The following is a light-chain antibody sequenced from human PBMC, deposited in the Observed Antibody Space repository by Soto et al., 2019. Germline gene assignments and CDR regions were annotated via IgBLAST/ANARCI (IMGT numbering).Light chain of an antibody. V-gene: IGLV1-40*01. Sequence: QSVLTQPPSVSGAPGQRVTISCTGSSSNIGAGYDVHWYQQLPGAAPTLLIFGIFNRPSGVSERFSGSRSGASASLAIAGLQAEDEADYYCQSYDNSLSGSEVFGTGTK. CDR1: SSNIGAGYD. CDR2: GIF. J-gene: IGLJ1*01. CDR3: QSYDNSLSGSEV.